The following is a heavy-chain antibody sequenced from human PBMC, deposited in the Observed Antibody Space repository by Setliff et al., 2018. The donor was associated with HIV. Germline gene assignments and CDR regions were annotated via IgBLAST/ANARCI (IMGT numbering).Heavy chain of an antibody. CDR1: GYSISSGFY. Sequence: SETLSLTCAVSGYSISSGFYWSWMRQPPGKGLEWIGSIYQSGNTNYNPSLESRLTISVDTAKNQFSLKLSSVTAADTAVYYCAAATTLLSPRAWGQGTLVTVAS. CDR2: IYQSGNT. V-gene: IGHV4-38-2*01. J-gene: IGHJ5*02. CDR3: AAATTLLSPRA. D-gene: IGHD2-15*01.